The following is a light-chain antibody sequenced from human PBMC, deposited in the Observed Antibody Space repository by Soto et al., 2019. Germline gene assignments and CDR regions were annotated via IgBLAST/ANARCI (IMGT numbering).Light chain of an antibody. CDR3: QQTHSTPRT. J-gene: IGKJ4*01. Sequence: DIQMTQSPSSLSAFVGDRVTITCRASQSISNSLNWYPQKPGKAPRLLISTISSLQSGVPSRFTGSGSGTDFTLTLSSLQPEDFATYYCQQTHSTPRTVGGGTKVEV. CDR2: TIS. V-gene: IGKV1-39*01. CDR1: QSISNS.